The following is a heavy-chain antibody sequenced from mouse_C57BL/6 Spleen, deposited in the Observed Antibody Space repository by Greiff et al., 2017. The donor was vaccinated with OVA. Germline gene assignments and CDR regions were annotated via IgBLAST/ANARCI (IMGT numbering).Heavy chain of an antibody. J-gene: IGHJ2*01. Sequence: VQLQQPGAELVMPGASVKLSCKASGYTFTSYWMHWVKQRPGQGLEWIGEIDPSDSYTNYNQKFKGKSTLTVDKSSSTAYMQLSSLTSEDSAVYYCARTDYGNYFYFDYWGQGTTLTVSS. CDR3: ARTDYGNYFYFDY. D-gene: IGHD2-1*01. CDR1: GYTFTSYW. CDR2: IDPSDSYT. V-gene: IGHV1-69*01.